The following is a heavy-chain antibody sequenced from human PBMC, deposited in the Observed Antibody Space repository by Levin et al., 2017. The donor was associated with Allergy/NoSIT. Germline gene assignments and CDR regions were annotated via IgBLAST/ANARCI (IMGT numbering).Heavy chain of an antibody. CDR1: GGSISSYY. Sequence: SETLSLTCTVSGGSISSYYWSWIRQPAGKGLEWIGRIYTSGSTNYNPSLKSRVTMSVDTSKNQFSLKLSSVTAADTAVYYCAREIGIEYQLPYSYSNYFDYWGQGTLVTVSS. J-gene: IGHJ4*02. D-gene: IGHD2-2*01. V-gene: IGHV4-4*07. CDR3: AREIGIEYQLPYSYSNYFDY. CDR2: IYTSGST.